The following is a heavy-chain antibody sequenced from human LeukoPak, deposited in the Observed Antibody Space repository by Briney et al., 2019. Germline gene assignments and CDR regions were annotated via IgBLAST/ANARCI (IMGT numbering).Heavy chain of an antibody. Sequence: PSETLSLTCTVSGGSISSSSYYWGWIRQPPGKGLEWIGSIYYSGSTYYNPSLKSRVTISVDTSKNQFSLKLSSVTAADTAVYYCARDSYDYVWGSYRDWGQGTLVTVSS. V-gene: IGHV4-39*07. CDR3: ARDSYDYVWGSYRD. CDR1: GGSISSSSYY. D-gene: IGHD3-16*01. CDR2: IYYSGST. J-gene: IGHJ4*02.